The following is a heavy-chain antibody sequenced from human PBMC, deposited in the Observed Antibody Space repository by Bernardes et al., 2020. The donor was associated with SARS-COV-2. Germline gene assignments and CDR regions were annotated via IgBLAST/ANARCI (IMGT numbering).Heavy chain of an antibody. CDR3: CRTGYTLDY. CDR2: ISDTGNSV. V-gene: IGHV3-48*02. D-gene: IGHD3-9*01. Sequence: GGSLRLSCAASGFTFSNSKMNWVRQAPGKGLEWVSYISDTGNSVYYADSVKGRFTISRDNAKNSLYLQMSSLRDEDTAVYYCCRTGYTLDYWGQGTLVAVSS. J-gene: IGHJ4*02. CDR1: GFTFSNSK.